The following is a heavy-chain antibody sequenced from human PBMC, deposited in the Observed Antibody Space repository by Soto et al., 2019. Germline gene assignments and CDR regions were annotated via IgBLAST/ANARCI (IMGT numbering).Heavy chain of an antibody. D-gene: IGHD4-4*01. V-gene: IGHV1-69*08. CDR3: ARDSRSNYSWFDP. Sequence: QVQLVQSGAEVKKPGSSVKVSCKASGGTFSSYTISWVRQAPGQGLEWMGRIIPILGIANYAQKFQGRVTITADKSTSTAYMELSSLRSEDTAVYYCARDSRSNYSWFDPWGQGTLVTVSS. CDR2: IIPILGIA. CDR1: GGTFSSYT. J-gene: IGHJ5*02.